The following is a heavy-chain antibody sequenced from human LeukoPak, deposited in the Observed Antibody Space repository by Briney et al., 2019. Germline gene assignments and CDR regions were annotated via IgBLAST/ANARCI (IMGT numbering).Heavy chain of an antibody. V-gene: IGHV5-51*01. CDR3: ARLGDGYCSSTSCYGGFWFDP. CDR1: GYSFTSYW. Sequence: GESLKISCKGSGYSFTSYWIGWVRQMPGKGLEWMGIIYPGDSDTRYSPSFQGQVTISADKSISTAYLQWSSLKASDTAMYCCARLGDGYCSSTSCYGGFWFDPWGQGTLVTVSS. D-gene: IGHD2-2*03. J-gene: IGHJ5*02. CDR2: IYPGDSDT.